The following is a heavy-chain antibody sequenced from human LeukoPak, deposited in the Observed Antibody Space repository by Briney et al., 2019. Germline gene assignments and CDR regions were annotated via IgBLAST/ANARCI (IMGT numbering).Heavy chain of an antibody. V-gene: IGHV5-51*01. Sequence: GESLKISCKGSGYSFTSYWIGWVRPMPGKGLEWMGIIYPGDSDTRYSPSFQGQVTISADKSISTAYLQWSSLKASDTAMYYCARRGLAIATTADYWGQGTLVTVSS. D-gene: IGHD6-13*01. CDR2: IYPGDSDT. CDR3: ARRGLAIATTADY. J-gene: IGHJ4*02. CDR1: GYSFTSYW.